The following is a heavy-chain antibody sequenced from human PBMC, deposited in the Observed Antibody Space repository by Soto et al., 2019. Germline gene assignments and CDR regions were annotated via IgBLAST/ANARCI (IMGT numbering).Heavy chain of an antibody. J-gene: IGHJ3*02. CDR1: GGSFSGYY. D-gene: IGHD5-12*01. Sequence: SETLSLTCAVYGGSFSGYYWSWIRQPPGKGLEWIGEINHSGSTNYNPSLKSRVTISVDTSKNQFSLKLSSVTAADTAVYYCARGWQDIVALYAFDIWGQGTMVTVSS. CDR3: ARGWQDIVALYAFDI. V-gene: IGHV4-34*01. CDR2: INHSGST.